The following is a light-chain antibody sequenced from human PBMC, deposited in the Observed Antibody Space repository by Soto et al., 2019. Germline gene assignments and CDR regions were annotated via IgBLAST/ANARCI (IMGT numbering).Light chain of an antibody. CDR1: QSLNSN. J-gene: IGKJ1*01. Sequence: TQSPATLSVSPGERVTLSCRASQSLNSNLAWYQQRPGQAPRLLIYDTSTRATGIPARFSGSGSGTEFTLTISSLQSEDFAVYYWQQYNNWWTFGQGTKVEIK. CDR2: DTS. V-gene: IGKV3-15*01. CDR3: QQYNNWWT.